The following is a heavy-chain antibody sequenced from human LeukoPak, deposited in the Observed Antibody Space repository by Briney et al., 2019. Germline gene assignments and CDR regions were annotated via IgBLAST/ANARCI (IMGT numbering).Heavy chain of an antibody. J-gene: IGHJ6*02. V-gene: IGHV1-24*01. D-gene: IGHD3-10*01. CDR3: ATDQRGAGLGFRYGSGSYNGMDV. Sequence: ASVKVSCKVSGYTLTELSMLWVRQAPGKGLEWMGGFDPEDGETLYAQKFQGRVSMTEDTSTDTAYMELSSLRSEDTAVYYCATDQRGAGLGFRYGSGSYNGMDVWGQGTTVTVSS. CDR2: FDPEDGET. CDR1: GYTLTELS.